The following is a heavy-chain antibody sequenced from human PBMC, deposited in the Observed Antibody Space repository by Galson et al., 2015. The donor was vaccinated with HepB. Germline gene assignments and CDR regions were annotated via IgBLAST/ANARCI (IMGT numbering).Heavy chain of an antibody. D-gene: IGHD3-3*01. Sequence: SLRLSCAASGFTFSNCGMHWVRQAPGKALEWVAVIWYDGSNKFYADSVKGRFTISRDNSKNTLYLEMNSLRDEDTAMYYCARVRDFWSGYYQYGMDVWGQGTAVTVS. J-gene: IGHJ6*02. CDR1: GFTFSNCG. CDR3: ARVRDFWSGYYQYGMDV. CDR2: IWYDGSNK. V-gene: IGHV3-33*01.